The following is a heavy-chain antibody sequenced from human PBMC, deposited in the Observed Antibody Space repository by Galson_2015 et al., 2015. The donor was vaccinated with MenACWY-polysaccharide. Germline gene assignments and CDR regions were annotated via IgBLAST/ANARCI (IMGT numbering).Heavy chain of an antibody. J-gene: IGHJ5*02. D-gene: IGHD3-16*01. CDR3: ARGGRAVSNRNWFDP. CDR1: GDSITSGGYF. Sequence: LSLTCTVSGDSITSGGYFWSWIRQHPGEGLEWIASISYDGGTYYNPSLKGRVTISVDTPNNQFSLKLNSGTAADTAVYYCARGGRAVSNRNWFDPWGQGTLVTVSS. V-gene: IGHV4-31*03. CDR2: ISYDGGT.